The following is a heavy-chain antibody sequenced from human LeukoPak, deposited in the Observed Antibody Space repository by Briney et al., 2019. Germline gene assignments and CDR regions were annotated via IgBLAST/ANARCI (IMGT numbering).Heavy chain of an antibody. V-gene: IGHV1-2*06. Sequence: ASVKVSCKASGYTLTSYDINWVRQATGQGLEWMGRINPNSGGTNYAQKFQGRVTMTRDTSISTAYMELSRLRSDDTAVYYCARVGDGYNNFDYWGQGTLVTVSS. D-gene: IGHD5-24*01. CDR2: INPNSGGT. CDR1: GYTLTSYD. J-gene: IGHJ4*02. CDR3: ARVGDGYNNFDY.